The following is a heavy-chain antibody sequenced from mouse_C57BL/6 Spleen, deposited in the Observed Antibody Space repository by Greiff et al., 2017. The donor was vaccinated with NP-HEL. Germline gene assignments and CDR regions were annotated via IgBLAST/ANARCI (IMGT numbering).Heavy chain of an antibody. CDR3: ARHEERGLLRYPYYYAMDY. J-gene: IGHJ4*01. V-gene: IGHV1-62-2*01. Sequence: QVQLQQSGAELVKPGASVKLSCKASGYTFTEYTIHWVKQRPGQGLEWIGWFYPGSGSTKYNEKFKDKATLTADKSSSTVYMELSSLTSEDSAVYFCARHEERGLLRYPYYYAMDYWGQGTSVTVSS. D-gene: IGHD1-1*01. CDR1: GYTFTEYT. CDR2: FYPGSGST.